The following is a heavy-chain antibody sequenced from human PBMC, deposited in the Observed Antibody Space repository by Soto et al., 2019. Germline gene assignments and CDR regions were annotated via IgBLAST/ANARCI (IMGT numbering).Heavy chain of an antibody. Sequence: GGSLRLSGAASGFTFSSSGMPWVRQAPGEGLEWVAVRWYDGSNKYYADSVKGRFTISRDNSKNTLYLQMNSLRAEDTAVYYCAREIAVAGNTHPYYFDSWGQGTLVTVSS. CDR3: AREIAVAGNTHPYYFDS. J-gene: IGHJ4*02. CDR1: GFTFSSSG. CDR2: RWYDGSNK. V-gene: IGHV3-33*01. D-gene: IGHD6-19*01.